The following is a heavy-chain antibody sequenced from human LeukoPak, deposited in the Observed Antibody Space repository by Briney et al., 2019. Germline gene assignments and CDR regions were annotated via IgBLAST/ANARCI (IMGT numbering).Heavy chain of an antibody. Sequence: GGSLRLSCAASGNYWMHWVRQAPGKGLVWVSHINSDGSWTSYADLVKGRFTISKDNAKNTVYLQMNSLRAEDTAVYYCAKDRVTGYCSSSTCYNHGMDVWGQGTTVTVSS. CDR1: GNYW. CDR2: INSDGSWT. V-gene: IGHV3-74*01. J-gene: IGHJ6*02. CDR3: AKDRVTGYCSSSTCYNHGMDV. D-gene: IGHD2-2*02.